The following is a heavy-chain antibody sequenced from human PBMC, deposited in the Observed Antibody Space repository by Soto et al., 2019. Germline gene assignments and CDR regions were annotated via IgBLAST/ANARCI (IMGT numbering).Heavy chain of an antibody. CDR2: ISGRDDST. V-gene: IGHV3-23*01. CDR1: GFTFSSYA. Sequence: EVQLLESGGGLVQPGGSLRLSCAASGFTFSSYAMSWVRQAPGRGLEWVTAISGRDDSTYYADSVKGRFTISRDNSKNTLYLQMNSLRAEDTAVYYCAKDRLRGSYHRNFDYWGQGTLVTVSS. J-gene: IGHJ4*02. CDR3: AKDRLRGSYHRNFDY. D-gene: IGHD1-26*01.